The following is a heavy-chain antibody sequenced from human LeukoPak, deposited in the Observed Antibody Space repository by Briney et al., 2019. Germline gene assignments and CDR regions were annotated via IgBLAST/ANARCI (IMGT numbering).Heavy chain of an antibody. CDR1: GGSTSSYY. J-gene: IGHJ3*02. D-gene: IGHD4-17*01. CDR2: IYYSGST. V-gene: IGHV4-59*01. Sequence: SETLSLTCTVSGGSTSSYYWSWIRQPPGKGLEWIGYIYYSGSTNYNPSLKSRVTISVDTSKNQFSLKLSSVTAADTAVYYCARWDITVTNAFDIWGQGTMVTVSS. CDR3: ARWDITVTNAFDI.